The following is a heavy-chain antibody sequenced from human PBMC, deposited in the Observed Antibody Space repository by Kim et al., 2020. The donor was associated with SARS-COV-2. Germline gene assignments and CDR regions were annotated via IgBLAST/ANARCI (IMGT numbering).Heavy chain of an antibody. CDR2: IIPILGIA. CDR3: ARDPGHAVAGYGMDV. Sequence: SVKVSCKASGGTFSSYAISWVRQAPGQGLEWMGRIIPILGIANYAQKFQGRVTITADKSTSTAYMELSSLRSEDTAVYYCARDPGHAVAGYGMDVWGQGTTVTVSS. D-gene: IGHD6-19*01. CDR1: GGTFSSYA. V-gene: IGHV1-69*04. J-gene: IGHJ6*02.